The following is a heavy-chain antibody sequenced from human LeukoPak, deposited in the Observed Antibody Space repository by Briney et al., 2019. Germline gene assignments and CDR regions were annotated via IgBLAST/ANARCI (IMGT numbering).Heavy chain of an antibody. CDR1: GGSISSSNW. J-gene: IGHJ3*02. CDR2: IYHSGST. CDR3: ARLTPAPGHDAFEI. Sequence: SETLSLTCAVSGGSISSSNWWSWVRQPPGKGLEWIGEIYHSGSTNYNPSLKSRVTISVDKSKNQFSLKLSSVTAADTAVYYCARLTPAPGHDAFEIWAKGQWSPSLQ. V-gene: IGHV4-4*02. D-gene: IGHD1-14*01.